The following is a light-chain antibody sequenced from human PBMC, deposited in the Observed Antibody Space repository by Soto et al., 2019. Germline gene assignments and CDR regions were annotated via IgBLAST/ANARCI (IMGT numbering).Light chain of an antibody. V-gene: IGLV1-40*01. CDR1: SSNIGAGYD. CDR2: GNS. CDR3: QSYDSSLSVV. Sequence: QSVLGQPPSVSGSPGQRVAISCTWSSSNIGAGYDVHWYQQLPGTAPKLLIYGNSNRPSGVPDRFSGSKSGTSASLAITGLQAEDEADYYCQSYDSSLSVVFGGGTQLTVL. J-gene: IGLJ2*01.